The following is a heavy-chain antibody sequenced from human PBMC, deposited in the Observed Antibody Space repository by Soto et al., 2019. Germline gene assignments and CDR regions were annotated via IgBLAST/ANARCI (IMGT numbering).Heavy chain of an antibody. CDR3: ERYCAYAFTAPDY. CDR1: GGHFSGFF. J-gene: IGHJ4*01. Sequence: SDPLSLTCGVYGGHFSGFFCSWIRQPPGKGLEWVGEINHSGSTNYNPSLKSRVTISVDTSKNQFSLKLSSVTAEDTAVYICERYCAYAFTAPDYWVHGTLVTVSS. D-gene: IGHD2-21*01. V-gene: IGHV4-34*01. CDR2: INHSGST.